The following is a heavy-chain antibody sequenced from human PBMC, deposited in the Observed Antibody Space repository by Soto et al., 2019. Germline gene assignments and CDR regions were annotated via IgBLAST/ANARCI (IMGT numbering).Heavy chain of an antibody. Sequence: SVKVSCRASGGTFSNYGINWVRQASGQGLEWMGGVIPLFGAANYAQKFQGRVTITADASTSMVYMQLSSLRSEDTAVYYCAREQHDPYDASGYYFNWFVPWGQGTLVTVSS. CDR1: GGTFSNYG. D-gene: IGHD3-22*01. J-gene: IGHJ5*02. CDR3: AREQHDPYDASGYYFNWFVP. V-gene: IGHV1-69*13. CDR2: VIPLFGAA.